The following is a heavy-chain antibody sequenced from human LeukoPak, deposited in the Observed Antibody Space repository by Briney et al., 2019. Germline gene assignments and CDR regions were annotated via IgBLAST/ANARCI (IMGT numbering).Heavy chain of an antibody. Sequence: SETLSLTCTVSNGSIRNYYWIWIRQPPGKGLEWIGHISYSGRTNYNPSLNSRVTMSVDMSNNQFSLKVTSVNAADTAVYYCARGHDGVVGWFAPWGRGTLVTVSS. D-gene: IGHD2-15*01. V-gene: IGHV4-59*01. CDR2: ISYSGRT. CDR1: NGSIRNYY. J-gene: IGHJ5*02. CDR3: ARGHDGVVGWFAP.